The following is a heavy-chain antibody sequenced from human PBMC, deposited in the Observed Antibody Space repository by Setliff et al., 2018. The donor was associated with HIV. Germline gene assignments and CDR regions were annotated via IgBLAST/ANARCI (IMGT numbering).Heavy chain of an antibody. V-gene: IGHV4-39*01. D-gene: IGHD1-26*01. Sequence: TSETLSLTCTVSGGSISSSSYYWGWIRQPPGKGLEWIGSIYYSGATYYNPSLKSRVTLSVDTSNNQFSLKLSSVTAADTAVYYCARHLRWELPYYFDYWGPGTLVTVSS. CDR3: ARHLRWELPYYFDY. CDR1: GGSISSSSYY. J-gene: IGHJ4*02. CDR2: IYYSGAT.